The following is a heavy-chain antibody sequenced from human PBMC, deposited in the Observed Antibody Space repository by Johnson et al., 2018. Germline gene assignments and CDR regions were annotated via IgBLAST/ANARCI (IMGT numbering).Heavy chain of an antibody. V-gene: IGHV3-30*18. CDR1: GFTFSSYG. CDR2: ISYDGSNK. Sequence: QVQLVESGGGVVQPGRSLRLSCAASGFTFSSYGMHWVRQAPGKGLEWVAVISYDGSNKYYADSVKGRFTISRDNSKNTLYLQMNRLRAEDTAVYYCAKDFGFGESPAFDIWGQGTMVTVSS. CDR3: AKDFGFGESPAFDI. D-gene: IGHD3-10*01. J-gene: IGHJ3*02.